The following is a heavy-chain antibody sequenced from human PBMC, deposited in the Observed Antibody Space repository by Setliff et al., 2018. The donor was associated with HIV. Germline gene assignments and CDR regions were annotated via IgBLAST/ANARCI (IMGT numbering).Heavy chain of an antibody. V-gene: IGHV4-59*03. CDR2: LYPSGST. CDR3: ARGEGAGRGYSSGWSYYYYGMDV. D-gene: IGHD6-19*01. J-gene: IGHJ6*02. CDR1: IDSIRSYY. Sequence: SETLSLTCTVSIDSIRSYYWSWIRQPPGKGLEWIGDLYPSGSTKYNPSLKSRVTISLDTSKNQFSLKLGSVTAADTAVYYCARGEGAGRGYSSGWSYYYYGMDVWGQGTTVTVSS.